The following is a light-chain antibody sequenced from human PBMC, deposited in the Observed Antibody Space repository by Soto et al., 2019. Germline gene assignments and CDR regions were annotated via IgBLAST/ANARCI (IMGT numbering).Light chain of an antibody. Sequence: QSPPTQPASVSGSPGQSITISCTGTSSDVGGHNYVSWYQQHPGKAPKNMIYEVNNGPSGVSDRFSGSKSGNTASLTISGLQAEDEAYYYCSSFTNSGTVVFGGGPQLTVL. V-gene: IGLV2-14*01. CDR2: EVN. CDR1: SSDVGGHNY. J-gene: IGLJ2*01. CDR3: SSFTNSGTVV.